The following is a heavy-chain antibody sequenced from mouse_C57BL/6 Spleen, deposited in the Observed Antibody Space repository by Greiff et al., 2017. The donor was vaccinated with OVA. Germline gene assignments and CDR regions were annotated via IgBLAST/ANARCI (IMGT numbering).Heavy chain of an antibody. CDR1: GYTFTDYY. CDR2: IYPGSGNT. J-gene: IGHJ1*03. V-gene: IGHV1-76*01. CDR3: ARGGYYGSSPHFDV. D-gene: IGHD1-1*01. Sequence: QVHVKQSGAELVRPGASVKLSCKASGYTFTDYYINWVKQRPGQGLEWIARIYPGSGNTYYNEKFKGKATLTAEKSSSTAYMQLSSLTSEDSAVYFCARGGYYGSSPHFDVWGTGTTVTVSS.